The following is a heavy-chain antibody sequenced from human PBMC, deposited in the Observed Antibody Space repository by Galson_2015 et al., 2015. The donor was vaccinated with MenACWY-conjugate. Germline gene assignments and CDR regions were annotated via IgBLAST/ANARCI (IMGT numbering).Heavy chain of an antibody. CDR1: GFTFSSYW. CDR2: INGAGTDT. J-gene: IGHJ4*02. V-gene: IGHV3-74*01. D-gene: IGHD2-15*01. CDR3: VRSVVAAYGYFDY. Sequence: SLRLSCAASGFTFSSYWMHWVRQAPGKGLVWVSRINGAGTDTSYADSVKGRFTISRVNAKDTLYLQMNSLRDDDTAVYYCVRSVVAAYGYFDYWGQGTLVTVSS.